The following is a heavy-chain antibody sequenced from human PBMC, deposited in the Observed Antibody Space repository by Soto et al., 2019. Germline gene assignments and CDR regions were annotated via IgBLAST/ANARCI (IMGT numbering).Heavy chain of an antibody. V-gene: IGHV1-69*02. D-gene: IGHD4-17*01. Sequence: QVQLVQSGAEVKKPGSSVKVSCKASGGTFSGYTISWVRQAPGQGLEWMGRIIPILGIANYAQKFQGRVTITADKSTSTAYMELSSLRSEDTAVYYCARGGMTTVTTSAFDIWGQGTMVTVSS. J-gene: IGHJ3*02. CDR2: IIPILGIA. CDR1: GGTFSGYT. CDR3: ARGGMTTVTTSAFDI.